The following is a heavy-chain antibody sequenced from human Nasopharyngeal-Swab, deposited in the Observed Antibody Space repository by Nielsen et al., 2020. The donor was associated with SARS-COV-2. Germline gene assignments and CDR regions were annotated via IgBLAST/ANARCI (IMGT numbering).Heavy chain of an antibody. CDR1: AGTFINYG. Sequence: SVQVSCKASAGTFINYGISWVRQAPGHGLEWVGRVISFLNTSNYALKFQGRFSVTAEKSTNTAYMELSSLISEDTAVYYRATINYFHHRSFSFEYWGQGSLVTVSS. V-gene: IGHV1-69*04. CDR2: VISFLNTS. J-gene: IGHJ4*02. D-gene: IGHD3-10*01. CDR3: ATINYFHHRSFSFEY.